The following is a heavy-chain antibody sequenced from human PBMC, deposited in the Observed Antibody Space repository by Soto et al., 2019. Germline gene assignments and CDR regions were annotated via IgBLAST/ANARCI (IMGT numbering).Heavy chain of an antibody. CDR2: IYYSGCT. J-gene: IGHJ5*02. CDR3: ARWWSGSRQGFDP. V-gene: IGHV4-31*03. Sequence: QVQLQESGPGLVKPSQTLSLTCTVSGGAISSGDYYWSWIRQHPGKGLEWIGYIYYSGCTYYNPFLKSRVTISVDTSKNQFSLKLSSVTAADTAVYYCARWWSGSRQGFDPWGQGTLVTVSS. CDR1: GGAISSGDYY. D-gene: IGHD3-3*01.